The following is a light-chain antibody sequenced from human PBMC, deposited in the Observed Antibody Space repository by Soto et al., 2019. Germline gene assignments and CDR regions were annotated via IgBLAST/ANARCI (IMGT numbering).Light chain of an antibody. CDR2: AAS. Sequence: DIQLTQSPSFLSASVGDRVTITCRASQGISSYLAWYQQKPGKAPKLLIYAASTLQYGVPSRFRGSGSGTEFTLTISSLQPEDFATYYCQQVNSYPRAFGQGTKVEIK. CDR1: QGISSY. V-gene: IGKV1-9*01. CDR3: QQVNSYPRA. J-gene: IGKJ1*01.